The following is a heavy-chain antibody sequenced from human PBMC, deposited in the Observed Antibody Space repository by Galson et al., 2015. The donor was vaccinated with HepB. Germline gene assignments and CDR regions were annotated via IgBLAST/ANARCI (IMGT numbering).Heavy chain of an antibody. Sequence: SETLSLTCTVSGDSISNNYWSWIRQPPEKGLEWIGHIDYSGSTKYNPSLKSRVTISLDTAKNQFSLKLNSVTAADTAVYYCARESGRGAGYYKLLYDYWGQGALVTVSS. J-gene: IGHJ4*02. D-gene: IGHD1-26*01. CDR2: IDYSGST. CDR3: ARESGRGAGYYKLLYDY. V-gene: IGHV4-59*01. CDR1: GDSISNNY.